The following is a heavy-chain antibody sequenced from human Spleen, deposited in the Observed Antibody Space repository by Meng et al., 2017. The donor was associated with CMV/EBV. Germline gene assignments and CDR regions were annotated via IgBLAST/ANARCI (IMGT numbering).Heavy chain of an antibody. D-gene: IGHD3-10*01. CDR1: GFTFSSSW. CDR2: INSDGSST. Sequence: GESLKLSCAASGFTFSSSWMHWVRQAPGKALMWVSRINSDGSSTSYADSVKGRFTISRDNAKNTLYLQMNRLRAEDTAVYYCARAPYYFGIWGQGTLVTVSS. J-gene: IGHJ4*02. CDR3: ARAPYYFGI. V-gene: IGHV3-74*01.